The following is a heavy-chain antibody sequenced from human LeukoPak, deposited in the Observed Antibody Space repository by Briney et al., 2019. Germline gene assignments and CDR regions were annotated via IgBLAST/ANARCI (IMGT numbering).Heavy chain of an antibody. J-gene: IGHJ5*02. CDR1: GFTFSSYS. Sequence: SGGSLRLSCAASGFTFSSYSMNWVRQAPGKGLEWVSSISSSSSYIYYADSVKGRFTISRDNAKNSLYLQMNSLRAEDTAVYYCARENLGRGVIKDNWFDPWGQGTLVTVSS. D-gene: IGHD3-10*01. CDR3: ARENLGRGVIKDNWFDP. V-gene: IGHV3-21*01. CDR2: ISSSSSYI.